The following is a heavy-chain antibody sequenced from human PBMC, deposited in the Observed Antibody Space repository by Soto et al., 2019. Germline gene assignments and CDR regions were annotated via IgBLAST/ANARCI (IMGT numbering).Heavy chain of an antibody. V-gene: IGHV1-69*13. J-gene: IGHJ3*02. CDR1: VCTSSGYA. Sequence: SAKDACKSPVCTSSGYAITGVRQAPGQGLEWMGGIIPIFGTANYAQKFQGRFTITADESTSTACMDLRSLISEDTAVYYCATSYSSSAGAPGGFDIWGQGTMGTVSS. CDR3: ATSYSSSAGAPGGFDI. D-gene: IGHD6-6*01. CDR2: IIPIFGTA.